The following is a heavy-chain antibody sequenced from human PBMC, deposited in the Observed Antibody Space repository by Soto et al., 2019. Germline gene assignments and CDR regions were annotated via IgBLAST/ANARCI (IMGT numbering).Heavy chain of an antibody. D-gene: IGHD3-22*01. Sequence: GALVKVSCKVSGYTLTELSMHSARQSPGKGLEWMGGFDPEDGETIYAQKFQGRVTMTEDTSTDTAYMELSSLRSEDTAVYYCAADRNGLGPGSGYYRYPYWGQGTLVTVSS. V-gene: IGHV1-24*01. CDR1: GYTLTELS. CDR2: FDPEDGET. J-gene: IGHJ4*02. CDR3: AADRNGLGPGSGYYRYPY.